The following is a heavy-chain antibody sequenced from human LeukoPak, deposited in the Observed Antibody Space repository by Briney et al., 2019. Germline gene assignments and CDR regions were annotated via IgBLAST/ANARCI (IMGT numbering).Heavy chain of an antibody. D-gene: IGHD3-3*01. J-gene: IGHJ6*03. V-gene: IGHV4-4*07. CDR2: IYTSGST. Sequence: PSETLSLTCTVSGGSISSYYWSWIRQPAGKGLEWIGRIYTSGSTNYYPSLKSRVTMSVDTSKNQFSLKLSSVTAADTAVYYCAREAKYYDFWSGSFYYYYMDVWGKGTTVTVSS. CDR1: GGSISSYY. CDR3: AREAKYYDFWSGSFYYYYMDV.